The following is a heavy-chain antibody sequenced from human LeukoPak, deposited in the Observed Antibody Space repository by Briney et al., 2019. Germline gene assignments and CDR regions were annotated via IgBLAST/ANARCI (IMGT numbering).Heavy chain of an antibody. CDR1: GGSISSYY. Sequence: PSETLSLTCSVSGGSISSYYWSWIRQPAGKGLEWIGRIYTSGTTNYNPSPKSRVTMSVDTSKNQFSLKLNSVTAADTAVYYCARDQTYYDTSGFSLYAFDIWGQGTMVTVSS. D-gene: IGHD3-22*01. CDR2: IYTSGTT. CDR3: ARDQTYYDTSGFSLYAFDI. J-gene: IGHJ3*02. V-gene: IGHV4-4*07.